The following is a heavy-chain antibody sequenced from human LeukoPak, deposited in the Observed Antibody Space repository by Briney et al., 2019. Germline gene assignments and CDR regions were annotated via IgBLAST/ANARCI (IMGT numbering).Heavy chain of an antibody. V-gene: IGHV1-69*13. Sequence: GASVKVSFKASGYTFTGYYMHGVRQAPGQGLEWMGGIIPIFGTANYAQKFQGRVTITADESTSTAYMELSSLRSEDTAVYYCARTLYYGDYWTEYFDYWGQGTLVTVSS. D-gene: IGHD4-17*01. CDR2: IIPIFGTA. CDR3: ARTLYYGDYWTEYFDY. CDR1: GYTFTGYY. J-gene: IGHJ4*02.